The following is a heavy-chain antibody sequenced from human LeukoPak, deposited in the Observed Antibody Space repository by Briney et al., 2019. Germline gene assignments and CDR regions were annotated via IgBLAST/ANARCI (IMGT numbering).Heavy chain of an antibody. CDR1: GFTVSSNY. D-gene: IGHD3/OR15-3a*01. CDR2: LYSGGNT. V-gene: IGHV3-66*02. J-gene: IGHJ4*02. Sequence: PGGSLRLSCVLSGFTVSSNYMSWVRQAPGKGLEWLSVLYSGGNTYYADSVKGRFTISRDNSENTLYLQMNSLRPEGTAVYYCAKGLDSSVVYFDYWGQGTLVTVSS. CDR3: AKGLDSSVVYFDY.